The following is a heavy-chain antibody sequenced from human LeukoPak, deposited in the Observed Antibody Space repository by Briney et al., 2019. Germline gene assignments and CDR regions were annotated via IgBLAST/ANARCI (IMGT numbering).Heavy chain of an antibody. Sequence: GGSLRLSCAASGFTFSDYYMSWIRQAPGKGLEWVSYISSSGSTIYYADSVKGRFTISRDNAKNSLYLQMNSLRADDTAVYYCARAGGGYCSSTSCYSLAPFDYWGQGTLVTVSS. J-gene: IGHJ4*02. CDR1: GFTFSDYY. CDR2: ISSSGSTI. V-gene: IGHV3-11*04. D-gene: IGHD2-2*02. CDR3: ARAGGGYCSSTSCYSLAPFDY.